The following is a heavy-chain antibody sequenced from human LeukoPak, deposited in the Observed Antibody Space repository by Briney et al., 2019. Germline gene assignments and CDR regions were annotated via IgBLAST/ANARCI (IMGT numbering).Heavy chain of an antibody. CDR2: IYYSGST. D-gene: IGHD3-3*01. Sequence: PSETLSLTCTVSGGSISSYYWSWIRQPPGKGLEWIGYIYYSGSTNYNPSLKSRVAISVDTSKNQFSLKLSSVTAADTAVYYCARGGSGYSYYYYYGMDVWGQGTTVTVSS. V-gene: IGHV4-59*01. CDR3: ARGGSGYSYYYYYGMDV. J-gene: IGHJ6*02. CDR1: GGSISSYY.